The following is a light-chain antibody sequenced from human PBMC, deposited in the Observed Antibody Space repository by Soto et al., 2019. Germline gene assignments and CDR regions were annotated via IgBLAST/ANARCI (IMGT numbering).Light chain of an antibody. J-gene: IGLJ2*01. Sequence: QSVLTQPPSASGTPGQRVTISCSGSNSNIGSNTVSWYQQLPGTAPKSLIYSDNQRPSGVPDRISGSRSGTSASLAISGLQSDDEAEYYCAAWDGSLRGRVFGGGTKLTVL. V-gene: IGLV1-44*01. CDR3: AAWDGSLRGRV. CDR2: SDN. CDR1: NSNIGSNT.